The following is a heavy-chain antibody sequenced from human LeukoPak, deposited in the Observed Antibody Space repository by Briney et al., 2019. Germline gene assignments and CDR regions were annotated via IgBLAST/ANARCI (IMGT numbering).Heavy chain of an antibody. CDR1: NYIFTSYG. CDR2: INTYIGNT. Sequence: ASVKVSCKASNYIFTSYGISWVRQAPGQGLEWMGWINTYIGNTNYAQKFQGRVTMTTDTTTSTAYMELRSLRSDDTAVYYCARVAPVVTPDYWGQGTLVTVSS. V-gene: IGHV1-18*04. D-gene: IGHD4-23*01. CDR3: ARVAPVVTPDY. J-gene: IGHJ4*02.